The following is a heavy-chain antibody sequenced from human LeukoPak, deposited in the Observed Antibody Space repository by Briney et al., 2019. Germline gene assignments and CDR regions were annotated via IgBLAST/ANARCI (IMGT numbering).Heavy chain of an antibody. J-gene: IGHJ4*02. CDR1: GYIFTAYY. Sequence: ASVKVSCKASGYIFTAYYIHWLRQAPGQGLEWMGWINPNSGGTSFALNFQGRVTLTRDTSISTVYMELSRLRSDDTAVYYCARDQREVDRTMSYYWGQGTLVTVSS. CDR2: INPNSGGT. D-gene: IGHD5-18*01. V-gene: IGHV1-2*02. CDR3: ARDQREVDRTMSYY.